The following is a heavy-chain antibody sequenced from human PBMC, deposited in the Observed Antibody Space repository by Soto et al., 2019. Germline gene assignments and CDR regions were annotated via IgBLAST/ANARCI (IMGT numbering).Heavy chain of an antibody. D-gene: IGHD6-25*01. CDR1: GYTFTTYD. V-gene: IGHV1-8*01. CDR3: ARRKERSGPHYFDD. J-gene: IGHJ4*02. Sequence: GASVKVSCKASGYTFTTYDISWVRQATGQGLEWMGWMNPSSGNTGYSQKFQGRVTVTRNTSISTVYMELSGLRPDDTAVYYFARRKERSGPHYFDDWGKGSQVTVSS. CDR2: MNPSSGNT.